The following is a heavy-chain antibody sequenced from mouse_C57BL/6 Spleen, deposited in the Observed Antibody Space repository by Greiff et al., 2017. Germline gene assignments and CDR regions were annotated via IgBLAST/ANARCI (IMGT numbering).Heavy chain of an antibody. CDR2: IYPGSGNT. D-gene: IGHD1-1*01. J-gene: IGHJ2*01. Sequence: QVHVKQSGAELVRPGASVKLSCKASGYTFTDYYINWVKQRPGQGLEWIARIYPGSGNTYYNEKFKGKATLTAEKSSSTAYMQLSSLTSEDSAVYFCASYGSSPLDYWGQGTTLTVSS. CDR3: ASYGSSPLDY. V-gene: IGHV1-76*01. CDR1: GYTFTDYY.